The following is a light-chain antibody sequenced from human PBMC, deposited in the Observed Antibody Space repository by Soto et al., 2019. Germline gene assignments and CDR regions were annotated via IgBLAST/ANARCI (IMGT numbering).Light chain of an antibody. CDR2: GAS. CDR3: QQYGTSPRT. J-gene: IGKJ2*01. CDR1: QTVTSSY. V-gene: IGKV3-20*01. Sequence: EIVLTQSPGTLSLSPGERATLSCRASQTVTSSYLAWYQHKPGQAPRLIIYGASNRATGITGRFSGSGSGTDFTLTISRLEPGDFAVYYCQQYGTSPRTFGQGTKLEIK.